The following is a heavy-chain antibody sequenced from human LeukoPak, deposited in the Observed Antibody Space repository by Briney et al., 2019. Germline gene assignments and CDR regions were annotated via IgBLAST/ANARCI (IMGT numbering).Heavy chain of an antibody. CDR2: ISYDGSSK. V-gene: IGHV3-30*02. CDR3: PNGPWRSPRDY. CDR1: GFTFSNYG. J-gene: IGHJ4*02. D-gene: IGHD5-12*01. Sequence: QPGVSLRLSCAAPGFTFSNYGMHWVRQAPGKGLEWVTFISYDGSSKYYADSVKGRFTISRDNSKNTLYLQMNSLRVEDTAVYYCPNGPWRSPRDYWGQGILVIVSS.